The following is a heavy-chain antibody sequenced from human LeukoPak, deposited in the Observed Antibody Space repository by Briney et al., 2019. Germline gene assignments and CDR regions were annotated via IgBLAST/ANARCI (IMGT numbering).Heavy chain of an antibody. D-gene: IGHD4-17*01. CDR1: GFTFSSYA. Sequence: GGSLRLSCAASGFTFSSYAMHWVRQAPGKGLEYVSAISSNGGSTYYANSVKGRFTISRDNSKNTLYLQMGSLRAENMAVYYCARGRGQDYGDYVLDYWGQGTLVTVSS. CDR3: ARGRGQDYGDYVLDY. V-gene: IGHV3-64*01. CDR2: ISSNGGST. J-gene: IGHJ4*02.